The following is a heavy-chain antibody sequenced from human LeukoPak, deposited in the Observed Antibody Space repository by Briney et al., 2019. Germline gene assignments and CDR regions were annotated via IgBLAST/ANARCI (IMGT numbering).Heavy chain of an antibody. CDR1: GGSFSTYY. CDR3: ARGPTISETGYFDY. V-gene: IGHV4-34*01. D-gene: IGHD1-1*01. J-gene: IGHJ4*03. Sequence: PSKTLSLTCAVYGGSFSTYYWSWIRQSPGKGLEWIAEINHRGDTNYNASVKSRVTISVDTSKNQFSLKVRSLTAADTAVYYCARGPTISETGYFDYWGQGTLVTVSS. CDR2: INHRGDT.